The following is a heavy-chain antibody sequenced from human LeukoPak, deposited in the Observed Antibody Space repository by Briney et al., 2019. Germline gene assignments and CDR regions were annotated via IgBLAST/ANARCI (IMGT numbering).Heavy chain of an antibody. V-gene: IGHV1-18*04. CDR3: AREEGSGYIDY. J-gene: IGHJ4*02. CDR2: ISAYNGNT. Sequence: ASVKVSCKASGYTFTSYYMHWVRQAPGQGLEWMGWISAYNGNTNYAQKLQGRVTMTTDTSTSTAYMELRSLRSDDTAVYYCAREEGSGYIDYWGQGTLVTVSS. CDR1: GYTFTSYY. D-gene: IGHD3-10*01.